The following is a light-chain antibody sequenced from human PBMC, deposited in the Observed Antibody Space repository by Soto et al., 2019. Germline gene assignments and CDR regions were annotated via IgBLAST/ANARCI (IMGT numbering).Light chain of an antibody. J-gene: IGKJ4*01. V-gene: IGKV1-5*01. CDR2: DAS. Sequence: DIQMTQSPSTLSASVGDRVTITCRASQSISSWLAWYQQKPGKAPKLLIYDASSLESGVPSRFSGSGSGTEFTLTISSLPPDDFATYYCQQYNSYSLTFGGGTKVESK. CDR3: QQYNSYSLT. CDR1: QSISSW.